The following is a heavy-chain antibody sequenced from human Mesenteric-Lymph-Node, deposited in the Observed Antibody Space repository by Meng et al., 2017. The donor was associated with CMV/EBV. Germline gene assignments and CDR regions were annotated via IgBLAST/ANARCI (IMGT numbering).Heavy chain of an antibody. Sequence: GESLKISCAASGFTFSSYGMSWVRQAPGKGLEWVSGINWNGGSTGYADSVKGRFTISRDNAKNSLYLQMNSLRAEDTALYHCARERNWGGTYNWFDPWGQGTLVTVSS. V-gene: IGHV3-20*01. CDR2: INWNGGST. D-gene: IGHD7-27*01. CDR1: GFTFSSYG. CDR3: ARERNWGGTYNWFDP. J-gene: IGHJ5*02.